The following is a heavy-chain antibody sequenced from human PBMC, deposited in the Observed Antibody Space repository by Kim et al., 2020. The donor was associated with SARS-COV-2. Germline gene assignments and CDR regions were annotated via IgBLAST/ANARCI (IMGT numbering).Heavy chain of an antibody. D-gene: IGHD2-2*01. CDR1: GFTFSNYA. CDR3: SVICGTPSCSDDY. J-gene: IGHJ4*01. CDR2: ISFGGVT. Sequence: GGSLRLSCAASGFTFSNYAMRWVRQAPGKGLEWVSAISFGGVTAYSASSMGRFTTSTSNPNSTAYLLMNSLRAEDAAAFYYSVICGTPSCSDDY. V-gene: IGHV3-23*01.